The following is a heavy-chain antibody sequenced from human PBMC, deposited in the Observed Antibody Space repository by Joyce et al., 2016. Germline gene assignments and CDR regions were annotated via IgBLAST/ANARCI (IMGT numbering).Heavy chain of an antibody. D-gene: IGHD2-2*01. V-gene: IGHV1-2*06. CDR1: GYTFSDSY. Sequence: QVHLVQSGAEVKKPGASVKGSCTASGYTFSDSYIHWLRQAPGQGLQWMGRINPDSGHTIYVEKFQGTVTLTRDAAISTVYMEFSRLRSHDTAVYFCARAPMPPYAFDVWGQGTLVTVSA. CDR2: INPDSGHT. CDR3: ARAPMPPYAFDV. J-gene: IGHJ3*01.